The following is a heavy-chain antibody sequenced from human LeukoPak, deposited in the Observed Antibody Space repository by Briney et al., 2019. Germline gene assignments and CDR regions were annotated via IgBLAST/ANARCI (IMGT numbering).Heavy chain of an antibody. J-gene: IGHJ4*02. CDR3: ARADDYSFDY. CDR2: ISSTSSAI. Sequence: GGSLRLSCAASGFTFSGYSMNWVRQAPGKGLEWVSYISSTSSAIYYADSMKGRFTISRDNAKNSLYLQMNSLRAEDTAVYYCARADDYSFDYWGQGTLVTVSS. D-gene: IGHD4-11*01. V-gene: IGHV3-48*01. CDR1: GFTFSGYS.